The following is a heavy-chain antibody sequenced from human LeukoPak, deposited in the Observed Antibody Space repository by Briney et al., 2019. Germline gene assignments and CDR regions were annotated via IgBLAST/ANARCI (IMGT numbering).Heavy chain of an antibody. CDR2: ISSSSSYI. CDR1: GSTFSSYS. CDR3: ARDYCSSTSCYA. J-gene: IGHJ5*02. V-gene: IGHV3-21*01. D-gene: IGHD2-2*01. Sequence: GGSLRLSCAASGSTFSSYSMNWVRQAPGKGLEWVSSISSSSSYIYYADPVKGRFTISRDNAKNSLYLQMNSLRAEDTAVYYCARDYCSSTSCYAWGQGTLVTVSS.